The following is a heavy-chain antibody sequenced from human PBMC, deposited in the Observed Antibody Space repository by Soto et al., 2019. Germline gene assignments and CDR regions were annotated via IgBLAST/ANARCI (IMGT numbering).Heavy chain of an antibody. D-gene: IGHD4-17*01. CDR1: GFTFSRYW. J-gene: IGHJ4*02. CDR2: IKEDGSEI. CDR3: ARVVSGRDYGDSIDC. Sequence: GGSLRLSCVASGFTFSRYWLTWVRQAPGKGLEWLANIKEDGSEIYYVDSVKGRFTTSRDNAKNSLYLQMNSLRAEDTAVYYCARVVSGRDYGDSIDCWGRGTLVTVSS. V-gene: IGHV3-7*03.